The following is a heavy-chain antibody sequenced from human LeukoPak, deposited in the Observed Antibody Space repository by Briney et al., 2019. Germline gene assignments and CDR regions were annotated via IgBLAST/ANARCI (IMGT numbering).Heavy chain of an antibody. CDR1: GFTFSSYW. CDR2: IKQDGSEK. J-gene: IGHJ6*03. D-gene: IGHD3-3*01. V-gene: IGHV3-7*01. Sequence: PGGSLRLSCAASGFTFSSYWMSWVRQAPGKGLEWVANIKQDGSEKYYVDSVKGRFTISRDNAKNSLYLQMNSLRAEDTAVYYCARAPVLRFLEWYGMDVWGKGTTVTVSS. CDR3: ARAPVLRFLEWYGMDV.